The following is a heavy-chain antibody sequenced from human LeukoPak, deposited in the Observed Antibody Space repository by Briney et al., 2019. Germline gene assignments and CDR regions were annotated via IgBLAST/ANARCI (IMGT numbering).Heavy chain of an antibody. J-gene: IGHJ4*02. CDR2: IGSSSSYI. CDR1: GFTFSSYS. Sequence: PGGSLRLSCAASGFTFSSYSMNWVRQAPGKGLEWVSSIGSSSSYISYADSVKGRFTISRDNAKNSLYLQMNSLRVEDTALYYCARRAPSHDFDDWGQGALVTVSS. V-gene: IGHV3-21*01. CDR3: ARRAPSHDFDD.